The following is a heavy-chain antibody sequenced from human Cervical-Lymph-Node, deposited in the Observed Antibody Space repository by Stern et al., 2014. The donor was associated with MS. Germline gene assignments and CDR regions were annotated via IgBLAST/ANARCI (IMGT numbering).Heavy chain of an antibody. CDR3: ARGETDYFYGMDV. Sequence: VQLEESGAEVKKPGSSVKVSCKASGGTSRTYGISWVRQAPGQGLEWMGGIISMLGTTTYAQKFQGRVTITADKSTSTAYMEVTSLRSEDTAVYYCARGETDYFYGMDVWGQGTTVTVSS. CDR2: IISMLGTT. CDR1: GGTSRTYG. D-gene: IGHD3-16*01. J-gene: IGHJ6*02. V-gene: IGHV1-69*06.